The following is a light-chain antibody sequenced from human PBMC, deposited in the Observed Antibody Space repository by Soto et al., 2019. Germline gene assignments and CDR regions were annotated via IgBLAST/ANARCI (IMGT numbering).Light chain of an antibody. CDR3: MQALQTPPTWT. Sequence: DIVMTQSPLSLPVTPGEPASISCRSSQSLLHSNGYNYLDWYLQKPGQSPQLLIYLGSNRASGVPDRFSGSVSGTDFTLKISRVEAEDVGVYYCMQALQTPPTWTFGQGTKVEIK. CDR1: QSLLHSNGYNY. V-gene: IGKV2-28*01. J-gene: IGKJ1*01. CDR2: LGS.